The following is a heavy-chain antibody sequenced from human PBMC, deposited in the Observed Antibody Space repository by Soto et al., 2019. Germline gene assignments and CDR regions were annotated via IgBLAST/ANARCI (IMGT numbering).Heavy chain of an antibody. CDR3: AHSGGGIVDWYFDL. CDR2: IYWDDDK. CDR1: GFSLGTYGVG. J-gene: IGHJ2*01. V-gene: IGHV2-5*02. Sequence: QITLNESGPTLVKPTQTLTLTCTFSGFSLGTYGVGVGWIRQPPGKALEWLALIYWDDDKRSSPSLKSRLTITKDTSKRQVFLTLTHMDPVDTATYYCAHSGGGIVDWYFDLWGRGTPVIVSS. D-gene: IGHD1-26*01.